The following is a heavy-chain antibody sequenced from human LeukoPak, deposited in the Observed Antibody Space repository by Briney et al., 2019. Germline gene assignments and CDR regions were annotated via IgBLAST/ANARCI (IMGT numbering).Heavy chain of an antibody. D-gene: IGHD2-15*01. CDR3: ARVEDYSYFYIDV. J-gene: IGHJ6*03. CDR1: GGSFSGYY. CDR2: INHSGST. V-gene: IGHV4-34*01. Sequence: SETLSLTCAVYGGSFSGYYWSRIRQPPGKGLEWIGEINHSGSTNYNPSLKSRVTISVDTSKNQFSLKLSSVTAADTAVYYCARVEDYSYFYIDVWNKGTTVTVS.